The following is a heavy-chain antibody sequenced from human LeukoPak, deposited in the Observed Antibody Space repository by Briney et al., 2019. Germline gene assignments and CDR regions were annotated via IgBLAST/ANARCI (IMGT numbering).Heavy chain of an antibody. V-gene: IGHV3-23*01. CDR2: ITDSGART. CDR3: AKGGLITVAGTFDY. Sequence: GRSLRLSCTASGFTFSSYAMSWVRQAPGKGLEWVSTITDSGARTYYTDSVKGRFTISRDNSKNTLYLQMNSLRAEDTAIYYCAKGGLITVAGTFDYWGQGTLVTVFS. D-gene: IGHD6-19*01. CDR1: GFTFSSYA. J-gene: IGHJ4*02.